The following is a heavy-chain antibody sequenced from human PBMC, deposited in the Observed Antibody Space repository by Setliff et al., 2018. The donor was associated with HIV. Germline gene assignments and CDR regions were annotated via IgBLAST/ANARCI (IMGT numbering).Heavy chain of an antibody. CDR1: GGSINGYY. D-gene: IGHD5-18*01. CDR3: ARHRSGYVYGPQDY. J-gene: IGHJ4*02. V-gene: IGHV4-4*09. Sequence: PSETLSLTCTVSGGSINGYYWSWIRQPPGKRLEWIGCFYPTGSVNYNPSLKSRVTISVDTSKNQFSLEVTSVTAADTAVYYCARHRSGYVYGPQDYWGQGTLVTVSS. CDR2: FYPTGSV.